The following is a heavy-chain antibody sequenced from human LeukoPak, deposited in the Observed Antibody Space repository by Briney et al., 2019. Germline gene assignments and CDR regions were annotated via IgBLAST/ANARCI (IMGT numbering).Heavy chain of an antibody. CDR1: GFIFRNSW. CDR3: ARDHDGDAEYFDY. V-gene: IGHV3-7*04. CDR2: IKQDGSDK. J-gene: IGHJ4*02. D-gene: IGHD4-17*01. Sequence: PGGSLRLSCVASGFIFRNSWMAWVRQAPGKGLEWVANIKQDGSDKYCVDSVEGRFTISRDNAENSLYLQLNSLRADDTAVYYCARDHDGDAEYFDYWGQGTLVTVSS.